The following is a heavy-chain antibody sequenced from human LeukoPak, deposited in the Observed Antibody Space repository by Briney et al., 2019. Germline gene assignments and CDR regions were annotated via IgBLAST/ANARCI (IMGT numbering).Heavy chain of an antibody. J-gene: IGHJ4*02. V-gene: IGHV1-8*03. CDR2: MSPNSGNT. Sequence: SVKVSCKASGYTFTSYDINWVRQATGQGLEWMGWMSPNSGNTGYAQKFQGRVTITRNTSISTAYMELSSLRSEDTAVYYCARGPHILTTVSETGDYWGQGTLVTVSS. CDR3: ARGPHILTTVSETGDY. CDR1: GYTFTSYD. D-gene: IGHD4-11*01.